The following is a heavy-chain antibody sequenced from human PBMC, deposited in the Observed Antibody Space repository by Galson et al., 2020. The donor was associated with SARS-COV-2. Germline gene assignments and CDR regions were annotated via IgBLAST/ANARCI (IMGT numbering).Heavy chain of an antibody. D-gene: IGHD6-13*01. V-gene: IGHV1-2*02. CDR3: ASVGPSSPAQIGF. Sequence: ASVKVSCKASGYTLTAYYMHWVRQVAGQGPEWMGWISPNSGVTTYAQNFQGRVTMTRDTAISTAYMELTSLRYDDTAVYYCASVGPSSPAQIGFWGKGPRVTVSS. CDR1: GYTLTAYY. CDR2: ISPNSGVT. J-gene: IGHJ4*02.